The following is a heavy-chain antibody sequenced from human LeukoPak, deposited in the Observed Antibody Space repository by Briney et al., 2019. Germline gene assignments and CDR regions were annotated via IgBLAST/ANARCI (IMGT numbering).Heavy chain of an antibody. V-gene: IGHV1-2*02. Sequence: ASVKVSCKASGYTFTGYYMHWVRLAPGQGLEWMGWINPNSGGTNYAQKFQGRVTMTRDTSISTAYMELSRLRSDDTAVYYCARENSSSSPDFDYWGQGTLVTVSS. CDR1: GYTFTGYY. CDR2: INPNSGGT. J-gene: IGHJ4*02. CDR3: ARENSSSSPDFDY. D-gene: IGHD6-6*01.